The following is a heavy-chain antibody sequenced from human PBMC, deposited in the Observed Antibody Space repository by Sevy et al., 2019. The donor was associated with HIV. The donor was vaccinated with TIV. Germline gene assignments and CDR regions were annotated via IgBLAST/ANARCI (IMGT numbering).Heavy chain of an antibody. V-gene: IGHV3-30-3*01. CDR3: ARDHYQLGSCSGGSCYPVY. CDR2: ISYDGSNK. D-gene: IGHD2-15*01. CDR1: GFTFSSYA. J-gene: IGHJ4*02. Sequence: EGSLRLSCAASGFTFSSYAMHWVRQAPGKELEWVAVISYDGSNKYYADSVKGRFTISRDNSRNTLYLQMDSLRAEDSAVYYCARDHYQLGSCSGGSCYPVYWGQGTLVTVSS.